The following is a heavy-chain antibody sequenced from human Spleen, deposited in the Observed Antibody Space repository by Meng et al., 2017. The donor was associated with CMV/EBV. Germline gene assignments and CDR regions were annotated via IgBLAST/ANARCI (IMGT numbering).Heavy chain of an antibody. CDR1: GGSFSGYY. CDR2: INHSGST. D-gene: IGHD6-13*01. V-gene: IGHV4-34*01. J-gene: IGHJ6*02. Sequence: SETLSLTCAVYGGSFSGYYWSWIRQPPGKGLEWIGEINHSGSTNYNPSLKSRVTISVDTSKNQFSLKLSSVTAADTAVYYCARDLLGEEQQLEPLGEVTTYYYYGMDVWGQGTTVTVSS. CDR3: ARDLLGEEQQLEPLGEVTTYYYYGMDV.